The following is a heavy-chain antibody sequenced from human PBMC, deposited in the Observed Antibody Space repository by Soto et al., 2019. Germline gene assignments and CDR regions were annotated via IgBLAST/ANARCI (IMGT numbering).Heavy chain of an antibody. J-gene: IGHJ4*02. CDR1: GCSFSSYW. D-gene: IGHD6-19*01. V-gene: IGHV3-7*01. Sequence: GSLRLSCAASGCSFSSYWMSWVRQAPGKGPEWVGIVSSDGRDKTYADSVKGRFTISRDNAENSLFLQMNSLRADETALYYCARDHGYSGPLAYCGQGALVTVSA. CDR2: VSSDGRDK. CDR3: ARDHGYSGPLAY.